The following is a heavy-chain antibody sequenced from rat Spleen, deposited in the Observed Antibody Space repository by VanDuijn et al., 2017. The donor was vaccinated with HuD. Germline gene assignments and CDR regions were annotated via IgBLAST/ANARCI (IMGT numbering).Heavy chain of an antibody. CDR2: ISTGGGNT. V-gene: IGHV5S13*01. CDR3: ARPSYPTPYYYVMDA. D-gene: IGHD1-2*01. Sequence: EVQLVESGGGLVQPGRSLKLSCAASGFTFSNYGMAWVRQAPTKGLEWVASISTGGGNTYYRDSVKGRFTISRDNAKNTLYLQMDSLRSEDTATYYCARPSYPTPYYYVMDAWGQGASVTVSS. J-gene: IGHJ4*01. CDR1: GFTFSNYG.